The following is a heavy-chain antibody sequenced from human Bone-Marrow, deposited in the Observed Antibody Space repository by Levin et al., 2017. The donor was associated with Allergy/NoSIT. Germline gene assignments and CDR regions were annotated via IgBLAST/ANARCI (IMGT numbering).Heavy chain of an antibody. J-gene: IGHJ4*02. CDR1: GFTFSSYA. CDR2: ISGSGGST. D-gene: IGHD3-3*01. Sequence: PGGSLRLSCAASGFTFSSYAMSWVRQAPGKGLEWVSAISGSGGSTYYADSVKGRFTISRDNSKNTLYLQMNSLRAEDTAVYYCAKVVVGSITIFGVVINPTTFDYWGQGTLVTVSS. CDR3: AKVVVGSITIFGVVINPTTFDY. V-gene: IGHV3-23*01.